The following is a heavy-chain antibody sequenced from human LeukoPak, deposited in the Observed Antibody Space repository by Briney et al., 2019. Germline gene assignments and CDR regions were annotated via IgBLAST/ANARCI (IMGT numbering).Heavy chain of an antibody. CDR3: ARRNNEDSFLWFGEF. V-gene: IGHV3-21*01. J-gene: IGHJ4*02. CDR1: GFTFSSYC. CDR2: ISGSSVFI. Sequence: GGSLRLSCTASGFTFSSYCAFWVRQAPGRGLEWVSSISGSSVFINYADSVKGRSTISRDDAKNSVYLQIDSLRAEDTAVYYCARRNNEDSFLWFGEFGGQGTLVTVSS. D-gene: IGHD3-10*01.